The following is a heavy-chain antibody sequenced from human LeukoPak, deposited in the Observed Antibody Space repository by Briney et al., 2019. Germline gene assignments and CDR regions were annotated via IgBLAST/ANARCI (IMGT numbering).Heavy chain of an antibody. D-gene: IGHD3-3*02. CDR3: ARGGIRQTFDN. CDR1: GYFISSGYY. Sequence: PSETLSLTCTVSGYFISSGYYWGWIRPPPGKGLEWIGSIYHSGSTYYNPSLRSRVTISVDTSKNQFSLNLTSVTAADTAVYYCARGGIRQTFDNWGQGTLVTVSS. V-gene: IGHV4-38-2*02. CDR2: IYHSGST. J-gene: IGHJ4*02.